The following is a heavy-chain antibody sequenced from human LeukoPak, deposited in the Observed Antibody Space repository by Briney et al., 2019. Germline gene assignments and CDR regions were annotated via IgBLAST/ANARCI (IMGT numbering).Heavy chain of an antibody. CDR2: ISYDGSNK. Sequence: GGSLRLSCAASGLTFSSYAMHWVRQAPGKGLEWVAVISYDGSNKYYADSVKGRFTISRDNSKNTLYLQMNSLRAEDTAVYYCARDRAAAGTGYYFDYWGQGTLVTVSS. CDR3: ARDRAAAGTGYYFDY. V-gene: IGHV3-30-3*01. CDR1: GLTFSSYA. J-gene: IGHJ4*02. D-gene: IGHD6-13*01.